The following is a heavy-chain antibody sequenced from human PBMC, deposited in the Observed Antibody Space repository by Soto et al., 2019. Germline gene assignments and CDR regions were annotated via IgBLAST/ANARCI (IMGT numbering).Heavy chain of an antibody. V-gene: IGHV4-34*01. J-gene: IGHJ4*02. CDR1: GGSFSGYY. CDR3: ARARVTMVRGVIDY. CDR2: INHSGST. Sequence: ASETLSLTCAVYGGSFSGYYRSWIRQPPGKGLEWIGEINHSGSTNYNPSLKSRVTISVDTSKNQFSLKLSSVTAADTAVYYCARARVTMVRGVIDYWGQGTLVTVSS. D-gene: IGHD3-10*01.